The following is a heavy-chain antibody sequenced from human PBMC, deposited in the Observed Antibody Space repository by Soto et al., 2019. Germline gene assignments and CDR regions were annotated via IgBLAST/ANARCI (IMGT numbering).Heavy chain of an antibody. CDR3: ARESKTVVAAPPDC. Sequence: QVQLVQSGAEVKKPGASVQISCKASGYSFTNYYMHWVRQAAGQGLEWMGSINPGGGSTNYAQEFQGRVTMTRDTSTSTVYLELSSLRSDDTALYYCARESKTVVAAPPDCWGQGTLLTVSS. CDR1: GYSFTNYY. J-gene: IGHJ4*02. D-gene: IGHD2-15*01. V-gene: IGHV1-46*01. CDR2: INPGGGST.